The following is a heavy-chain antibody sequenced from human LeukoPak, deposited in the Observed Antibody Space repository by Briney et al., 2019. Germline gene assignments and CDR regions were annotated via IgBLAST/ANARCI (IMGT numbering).Heavy chain of an antibody. J-gene: IGHJ4*02. V-gene: IGHV1-2*02. D-gene: IGHD2-15*01. CDR1: GYIFTNYY. CDR2: INPNSGGT. CDR3: AREVVVAATEGIDY. Sequence: ASVKVSCKASGYIFTNYYMHWVRQAPGQGLEWMGWINPNSGGTNYAQKFQGRVTMTRDTSISTAYMELSRLRSDDTAVYYCAREVVVAATEGIDYWGQGTLVTVSS.